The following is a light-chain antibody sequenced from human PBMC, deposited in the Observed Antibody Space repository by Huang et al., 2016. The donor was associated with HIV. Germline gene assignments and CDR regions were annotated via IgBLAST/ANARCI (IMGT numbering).Light chain of an antibody. V-gene: IGKV2D-29*02. Sequence: DIVMTQTPLSLSVTPGQPASISCKSSQRLLHSDGKTHLYWFLQKPGQSPQLLIHEAFNLFSGVPDRFSGSGSGTDFTLKISRVEAEDVCVYYCMQSIQLPLTFGGGTKVDIK. CDR1: QRLLHSDGKTH. CDR3: MQSIQLPLT. J-gene: IGKJ4*01. CDR2: EAF.